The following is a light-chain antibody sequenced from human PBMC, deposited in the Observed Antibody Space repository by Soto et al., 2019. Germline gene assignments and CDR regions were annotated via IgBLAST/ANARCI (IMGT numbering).Light chain of an antibody. CDR2: DAS. V-gene: IGKV3-20*01. CDR3: QQYNNWPPT. Sequence: EIVLTQSPGTLSLSPGERATLSCRASQSVSSNFLAWYQQKPGQAPRLLIYDASSRATGIPDRFSGSGSGTDFTLTIGRLEPEDFAVYYCQQYNNWPPTFGQGTRLEIK. J-gene: IGKJ5*01. CDR1: QSVSSNF.